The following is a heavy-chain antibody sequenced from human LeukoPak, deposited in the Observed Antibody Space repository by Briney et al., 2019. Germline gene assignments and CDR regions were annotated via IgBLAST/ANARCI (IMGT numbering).Heavy chain of an antibody. Sequence: GGSLRLSCAASGFTSSSYWMHWVRQAPGKGLVWVSRINSDGSSTSYADSVKGRFTISRDNAKNTLYLQMNSLRAEDTAVYYCARVGYCSSTSCYVKGGNWFDPWGQGTLVTVSS. D-gene: IGHD2-2*01. CDR1: GFTSSSYW. V-gene: IGHV3-74*01. CDR2: INSDGSST. CDR3: ARVGYCSSTSCYVKGGNWFDP. J-gene: IGHJ5*02.